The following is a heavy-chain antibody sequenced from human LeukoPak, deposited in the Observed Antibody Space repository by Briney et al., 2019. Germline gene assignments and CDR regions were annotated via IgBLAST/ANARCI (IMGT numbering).Heavy chain of an antibody. Sequence: GASVKVSCKASGYTFTSYGISWVRQAPGQGLEWMGWISAYNGNTNYAQKLQGRVTMTTDTSTSTAYTELRSLRSDDTAVYYCVRRDVEMATISYDYWGQGTLVTVSS. CDR1: GYTFTSYG. CDR2: ISAYNGNT. J-gene: IGHJ4*02. CDR3: VRRDVEMATISYDY. D-gene: IGHD5-24*01. V-gene: IGHV1-18*01.